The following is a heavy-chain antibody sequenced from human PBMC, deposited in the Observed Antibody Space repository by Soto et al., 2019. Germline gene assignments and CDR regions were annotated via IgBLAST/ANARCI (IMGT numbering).Heavy chain of an antibody. CDR1: GDSVSIKSAA. D-gene: IGHD3-10*01. V-gene: IGHV6-1*01. CDR2: TYYRSQWYN. CDR3: ARFERVYFYGMDV. Sequence: SQTLSLTCVISGDSVSIKSAAWNWIRQSPSRGLEWLGRTYYRSQWYNDYAVSVKSRITINPDTSKNQFSLQLSSVTPEDTAVDYCARFERVYFYGMDVGGQGTTVTVSS. J-gene: IGHJ6*02.